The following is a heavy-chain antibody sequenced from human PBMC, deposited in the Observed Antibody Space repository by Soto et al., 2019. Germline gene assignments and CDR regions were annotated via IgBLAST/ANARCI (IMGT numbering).Heavy chain of an antibody. CDR1: GGTFSSYA. V-gene: IGHV1-69*13. CDR3: AYGLQGYNFEY. CDR2: IIPIFGTA. D-gene: IGHD5-18*01. Sequence: SVTVSCKASGGTFSSYANSWVRQAPGQGLEWMGGIIPIFGTANYAQKFQGRVTITADESTSTAYMELSSLRSEDTAVYYCAYGLQGYNFEYWGQGTLVTVSS. J-gene: IGHJ4*02.